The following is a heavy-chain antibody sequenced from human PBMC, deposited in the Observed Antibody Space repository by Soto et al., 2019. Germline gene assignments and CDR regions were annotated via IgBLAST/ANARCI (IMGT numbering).Heavy chain of an antibody. J-gene: IGHJ6*02. CDR1: GGTFSSYA. CDR3: ARSQGSSTSLAIYYYYYYGMDV. D-gene: IGHD2-2*01. Sequence: QVQLVQSGAEVKKPGSSVKVSCKASGGTFSSYAISWVRQAPGQGLEWMGGIIPIPGTANYAQKFQGRVTITADESTSTAYMELSSLRSEDTAVYYCARSQGSSTSLAIYYYYYYGMDVWGQGTTVTVSS. CDR2: IIPIPGTA. V-gene: IGHV1-69*01.